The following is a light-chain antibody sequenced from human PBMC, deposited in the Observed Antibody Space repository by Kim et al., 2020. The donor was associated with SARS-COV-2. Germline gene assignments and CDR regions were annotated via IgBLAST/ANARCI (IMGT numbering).Light chain of an antibody. Sequence: ASVGDRVTITCRASQGISSYLAWYQQKPGKAPNLLIYGASTLQSGVPSRFSGSGSGTEFTLTISSLQPEDFANYYCQQLNSYPRTFGGGTKVDIK. V-gene: IGKV1-9*01. CDR1: QGISSY. CDR2: GAS. J-gene: IGKJ4*01. CDR3: QQLNSYPRT.